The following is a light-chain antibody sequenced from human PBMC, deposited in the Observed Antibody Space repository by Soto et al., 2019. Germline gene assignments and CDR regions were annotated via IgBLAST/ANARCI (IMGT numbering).Light chain of an antibody. CDR2: GAS. V-gene: IGKV3-15*01. J-gene: IGKJ1*01. CDR3: QQYNDWWT. Sequence: EIVMTQSPATLALSPGERATLSCRASQSISSNLTWFQHKPGQAPRLLIYGASTRATGVPARFGGSGSGTEFTLTISSLQSEDFAVYYCQQYNDWWTFGQGTKVEIK. CDR1: QSISSN.